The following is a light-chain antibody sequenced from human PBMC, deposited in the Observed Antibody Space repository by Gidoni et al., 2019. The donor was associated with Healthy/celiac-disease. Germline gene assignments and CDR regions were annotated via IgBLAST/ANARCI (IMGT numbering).Light chain of an antibody. J-gene: IGKJ2*01. CDR3: QQSYNTLYP. CDR1: QSVSSY. CDR2: DAS. Sequence: EIVLTQSPATLSFSPGERATLSCRASQSVSSYLTWYQQKPGQAPKLLIYDASNRASGVPSRFSGSGSGTDFTLTISSLEPEDFAIYYCQQSYNTLYPFGQGTKLEIK. V-gene: IGKV3-11*01.